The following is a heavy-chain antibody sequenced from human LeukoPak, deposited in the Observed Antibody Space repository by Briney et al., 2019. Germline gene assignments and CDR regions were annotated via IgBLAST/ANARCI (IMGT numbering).Heavy chain of an antibody. D-gene: IGHD3-16*01. J-gene: IGHJ6*03. CDR1: GFTFSSYV. CDR3: VRQSSIISMDV. Sequence: GGSLRLSCAASGFTFSSYVMHWVRQAPGKGLEWVAIISYDGSNEYYADSVKGRFTISRDNAKNSLYLQMNSLRAEDTAVYYCVRQSSIISMDVWGKGTTVTISS. CDR2: ISYDGSNE. V-gene: IGHV3-30*04.